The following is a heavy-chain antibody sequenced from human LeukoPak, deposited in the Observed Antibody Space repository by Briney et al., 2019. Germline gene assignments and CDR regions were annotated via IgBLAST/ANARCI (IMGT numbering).Heavy chain of an antibody. J-gene: IGHJ4*02. D-gene: IGHD3-22*01. CDR1: GGSISSSSYY. Sequence: SETLSLTCTVSGGSISSSSYYWGWIRQPPGKGLEWIVSIYYSGTIYYNPSLTRPLTISVDTSTNQFSLKLSSVTAADTAVYYCARHRGYYDSSGYRFDYWGQGTLVTVSS. V-gene: IGHV4-39*01. CDR2: IYYSGTI. CDR3: ARHRGYYDSSGYRFDY.